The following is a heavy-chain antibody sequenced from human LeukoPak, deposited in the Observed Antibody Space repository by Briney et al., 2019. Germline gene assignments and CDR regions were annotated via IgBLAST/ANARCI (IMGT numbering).Heavy chain of an antibody. V-gene: IGHV3-74*01. CDR1: GFTFSSYW. CDR3: ATTNGFYDSYAFDI. J-gene: IGHJ3*02. Sequence: GGSLRLSCAASGFTFSSYWMHWVRQAPGKGLVWVSRINSDGSSTSYADSVKGRFTISRDNAKNTLYLQMNSLRAEDTAVYYCATTNGFYDSYAFDIWGQGTMVTVSS. CDR2: INSDGSST. D-gene: IGHD2/OR15-2a*01.